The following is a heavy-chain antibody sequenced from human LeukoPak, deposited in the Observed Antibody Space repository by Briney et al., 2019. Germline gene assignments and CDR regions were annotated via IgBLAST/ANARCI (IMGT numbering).Heavy chain of an antibody. D-gene: IGHD6-13*01. V-gene: IGHV4-61*02. CDR3: ARDQYAWYLNWFDP. J-gene: IGHJ5*02. Sequence: SETLSLTCTVSGGSISSGSYYWSWIRQPAGKGLEWIGRIYTSGSTNYNPSLKSRVTISVDTSKNQFSLKLSSVTAADTAVYYCARDQYAWYLNWFDPWGQGTLVTVSS. CDR2: IYTSGST. CDR1: GGSISSGSYY.